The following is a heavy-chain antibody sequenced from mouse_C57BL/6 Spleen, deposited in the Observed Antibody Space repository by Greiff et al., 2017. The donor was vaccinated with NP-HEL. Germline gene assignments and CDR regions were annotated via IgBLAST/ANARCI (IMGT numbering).Heavy chain of an antibody. CDR2: IDPENGDT. CDR1: GFNIKDDY. CDR3: TTAIYYGSSYTWFAY. Sequence: VQLQQSGAELVRPGASVKLSCTASGFNIKDDYMHWVKQRPEQGLEWIGWIDPENGDTEYASKFQGKATITADTSSNTAYLQLSSLTSEDTAVYYCTTAIYYGSSYTWFAYWGQGTLVTVSA. D-gene: IGHD1-1*01. V-gene: IGHV14-4*01. J-gene: IGHJ3*01.